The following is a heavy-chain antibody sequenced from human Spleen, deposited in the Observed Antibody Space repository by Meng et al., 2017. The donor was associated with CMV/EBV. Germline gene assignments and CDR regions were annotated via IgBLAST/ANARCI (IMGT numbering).Heavy chain of an antibody. CDR3: ARQSGVVAAAGTPYYYYYGMDV. J-gene: IGHJ6*02. Sequence: SETLSLTCTVSGGSISSSSYYWGWIRQPPGKGLEWIGSIYYSGSTYYNPSLKSRVTISVDTSKNQFSLKLSSVTAADTAVYYCARQSGVVAAAGTPYYYYYGMDVWGPGTLVTVSS. D-gene: IGHD6-13*01. CDR1: GGSISSSSYY. V-gene: IGHV4-39*01. CDR2: IYYSGST.